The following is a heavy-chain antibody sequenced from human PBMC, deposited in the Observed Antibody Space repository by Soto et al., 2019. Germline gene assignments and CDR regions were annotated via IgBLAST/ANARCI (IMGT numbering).Heavy chain of an antibody. D-gene: IGHD3-10*01. CDR2: INSDGSTT. CDR3: ARVGYGWGSYHFDS. Sequence: EVQLVESGGGLVQPGGSLRLSCAASGFTFSSCWMHWVRQAPGKGLVWVSRINSDGSTTSYTDSVKGRFTVSRDNAKNTLYLQMNSLRDEYTAIYYCARVGYGWGSYHFDSWGKGTLVTVSS. V-gene: IGHV3-74*01. J-gene: IGHJ4*02. CDR1: GFTFSSCW.